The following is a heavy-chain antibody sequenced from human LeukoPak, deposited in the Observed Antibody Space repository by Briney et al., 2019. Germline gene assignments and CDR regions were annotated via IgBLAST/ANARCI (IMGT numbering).Heavy chain of an antibody. CDR1: GFTFSSYW. Sequence: GGSLRLSCAASGFTFSSYWMSWVRQAPGKGLEWVANIKQDGSEKYYVDSVEGRFTISRDNAKNSLYLQMNSLRAEDTAVYYCARTYCSSTSCYPNDYWGQGTLVTVSS. D-gene: IGHD2-2*01. V-gene: IGHV3-7*01. CDR3: ARTYCSSTSCYPNDY. J-gene: IGHJ4*02. CDR2: IKQDGSEK.